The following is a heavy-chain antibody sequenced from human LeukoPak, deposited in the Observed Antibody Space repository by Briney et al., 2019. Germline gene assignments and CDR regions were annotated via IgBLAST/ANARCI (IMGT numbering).Heavy chain of an antibody. CDR3: ARAWGHTTLWLVKY. V-gene: IGHV3-33*01. D-gene: IGHD6-19*01. CDR2: IWYDGSNK. J-gene: IGHJ4*02. CDR1: GFTFSSYG. Sequence: EGSLRLSCAASGFTFSSYGMHWVRQAPGKGLEWVAVIWYDGSNKYYADSVKGRFTISRDNSKNTLYLQMNSLRAEDTAVYYCARAWGHTTLWLVKYWGQGTLVTVSS.